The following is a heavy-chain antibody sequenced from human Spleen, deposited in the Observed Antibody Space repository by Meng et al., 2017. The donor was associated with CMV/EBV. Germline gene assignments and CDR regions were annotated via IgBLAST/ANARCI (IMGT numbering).Heavy chain of an antibody. Sequence: GESLKISCAASGFTLSTYWMTWVRQAPGKGLEWVAVISYDGSNKYYADSVKGRFTISRDNSKNTLYLQMNSLRAEDTAVYYCARDAVVPAATYSFDYWGQGTLVTVSS. CDR1: GFTLSTYW. V-gene: IGHV3-30-3*01. CDR2: ISYDGSNK. J-gene: IGHJ4*02. D-gene: IGHD2-2*01. CDR3: ARDAVVPAATYSFDY.